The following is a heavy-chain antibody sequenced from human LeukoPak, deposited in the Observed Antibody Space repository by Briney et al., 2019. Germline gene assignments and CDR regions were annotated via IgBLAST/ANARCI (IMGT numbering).Heavy chain of an antibody. CDR2: INHSGST. V-gene: IGHV4-34*01. CDR1: GGSFRGYY. Sequence: SETLSLTCAVYGGSFRGYYWSWIRQPPGKGLEWIGEINHSGSTNYNPSLKSRVTISVDTSKNQFSLKLSSVTAADTAVYYCARGRTYSNWGQGTLVTVSS. D-gene: IGHD1-1*01. J-gene: IGHJ4*02. CDR3: ARGRTYSN.